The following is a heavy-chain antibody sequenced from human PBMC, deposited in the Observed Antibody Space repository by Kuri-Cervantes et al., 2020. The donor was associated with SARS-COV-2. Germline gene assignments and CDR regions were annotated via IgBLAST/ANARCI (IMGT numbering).Heavy chain of an antibody. CDR3: ARDSSSGWFSY. D-gene: IGHD6-19*01. Sequence: GESLKISCAASGFTFSSYSMNWVRQAPGKGLEWVSYISSNSSTIYYADSVKGRFTISRDNAKNSLYLQMNSLRAEDTAVYYCARDSSSGWFSYWGQGTLVTVSS. CDR2: ISSNSSTI. CDR1: GFTFSSYS. V-gene: IGHV3-48*01. J-gene: IGHJ4*02.